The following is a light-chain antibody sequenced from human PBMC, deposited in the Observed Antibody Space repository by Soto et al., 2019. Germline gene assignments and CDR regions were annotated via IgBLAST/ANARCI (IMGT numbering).Light chain of an antibody. CDR2: LAS. Sequence: DIQMTQSPSTLSASVGDRVTITCRASQNINNLLAWYQQRPGKAPNLLIYLASTLEAGVPSRFSGSGSGTEFTLTISSLQPDDFATFYCQQYSTYSRTFGQGTKVETK. CDR3: QQYSTYSRT. V-gene: IGKV1-5*03. J-gene: IGKJ1*01. CDR1: QNINNL.